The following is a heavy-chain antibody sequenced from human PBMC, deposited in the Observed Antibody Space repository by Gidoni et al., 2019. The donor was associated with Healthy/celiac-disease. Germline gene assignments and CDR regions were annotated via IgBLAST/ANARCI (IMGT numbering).Heavy chain of an antibody. CDR3: AKVWKAGNDY. J-gene: IGHJ4*02. CDR2: ISGSGGTT. V-gene: IGHV3-23*01. D-gene: IGHD1-1*01. CDR1: RFTFSSYA. Sequence: EVQLLESGGGLVQPGGSLRLSCAASRFTFSSYAMSWVRQAPGRGLEWVSVISGSGGTTYYADSVKGRFTISRDNSKNTLYLQMNSLRAEDTAVYYCAKVWKAGNDYWGQGTQVTVSS.